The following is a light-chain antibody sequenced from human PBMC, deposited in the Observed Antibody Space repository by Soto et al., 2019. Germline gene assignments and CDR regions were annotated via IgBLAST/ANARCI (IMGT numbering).Light chain of an antibody. V-gene: IGKV2-30*02. J-gene: IGKJ1*01. CDR3: QHYNSYSEA. Sequence: DVVMTQSPLSLPVTLGQPASISCRSSQSLVHSDGNTYLNWFQQRPGQSPMRLIYKVSNRDSGVPDRFSGSGSGTDFTLTISSLQPDDFATYYCQHYNSYSEAFGQGTKVDIK. CDR1: QSLVHSDGNTY. CDR2: KVS.